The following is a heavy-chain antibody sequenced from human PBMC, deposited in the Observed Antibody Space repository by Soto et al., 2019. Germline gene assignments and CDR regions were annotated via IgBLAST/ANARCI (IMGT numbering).Heavy chain of an antibody. V-gene: IGHV4-30-2*01. CDR1: GGSMSSGTYS. Sequence: SETLSLTCAVSGGSMSSGTYSWSWIRQPPGKGLEWIGYIYHSGSTYYNPSLKSRVTISVDRSKNQFSLKMNSVTAADTAVYYGARDRSGHFDYWGQGTLVTVSS. D-gene: IGHD7-27*01. J-gene: IGHJ4*02. CDR2: IYHSGST. CDR3: ARDRSGHFDY.